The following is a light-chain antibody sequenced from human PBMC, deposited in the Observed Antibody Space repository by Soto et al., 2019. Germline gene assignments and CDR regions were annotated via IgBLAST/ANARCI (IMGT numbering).Light chain of an antibody. CDR3: QQYNNWPPNT. Sequence: IVLTQSPGTLSLSPGERATLSCRAGQSVSSNYLAWYQQKPGQAPRLLIYGASSRATGIPDKFSGSGSGTDFTLTISSLQSEDFAVYYCQQYNNWPPNTFGQGTRLEIK. CDR1: QSVSSNY. J-gene: IGKJ5*01. CDR2: GAS. V-gene: IGKV3-20*01.